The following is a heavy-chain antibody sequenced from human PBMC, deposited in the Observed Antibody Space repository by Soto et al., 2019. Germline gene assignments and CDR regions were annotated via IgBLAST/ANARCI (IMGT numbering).Heavy chain of an antibody. Sequence: EVQLLESGGGLVQPGGSLRLSCAASGFTFSSYAMSWVLQAPGKGLEWVSAISGSGGSTYYADSVKGRFTISRVNSKHTLYLQMNSLRAESTAVYYCAKDLHAVGGYYFDYGGQGTLVTVAS. CDR1: GFTFSSYA. J-gene: IGHJ4*02. V-gene: IGHV3-23*01. CDR3: AKDLHAVGGYYFDY. CDR2: ISGSGGST. D-gene: IGHD3-16*01.